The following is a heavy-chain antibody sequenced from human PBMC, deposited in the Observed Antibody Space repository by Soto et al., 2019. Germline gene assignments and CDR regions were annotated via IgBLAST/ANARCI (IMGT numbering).Heavy chain of an antibody. D-gene: IGHD6-19*01. CDR3: ARSPFIAVTAEFDF. V-gene: IGHV1-2*04. J-gene: IGHJ4*02. CDR2: INPNNGDT. Sequence: ASVKVSCKASGYTFTGYYIHWVRQAPGQGLEWMGWINPNNGDTNYAQKFQGWVTMTRDTSISTAYMELSRLTSDDTAVYYCARSPFIAVTAEFDFWGQGTLVTVSS. CDR1: GYTFTGYY.